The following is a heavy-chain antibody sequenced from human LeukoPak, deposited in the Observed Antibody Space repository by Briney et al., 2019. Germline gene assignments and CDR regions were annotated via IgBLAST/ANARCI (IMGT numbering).Heavy chain of an antibody. CDR3: ARGIAAAGWYYFDY. D-gene: IGHD6-13*01. CDR2: ISSSSSYI. CDR1: GFTFSSNS. Sequence: GGSLRLSCAASGFTFSSNSMNWVRQAPGKGLEWVSSISSSSSYIYYADSVRGRFTISRVNAQNSLYLQMNSLRVEDTPVYYCARGIAAAGWYYFDYWGQGALVSVCS. J-gene: IGHJ4*02. V-gene: IGHV3-21*01.